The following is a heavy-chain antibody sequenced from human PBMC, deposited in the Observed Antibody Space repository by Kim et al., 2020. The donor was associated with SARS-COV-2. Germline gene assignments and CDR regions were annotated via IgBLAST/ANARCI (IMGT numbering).Heavy chain of an antibody. Sequence: GGSLRLSCAASGFTFSSYGMHWVRQAPGKGLEWVAVISYDGSNKYYADSVKGRFTISRDNSKNTVYLQMNSLRAEDTAVYYCAKDFWDGDDYVWGSYRPRGDWGQGTLVTVSS. J-gene: IGHJ4*02. V-gene: IGHV3-30*18. CDR2: ISYDGSNK. CDR3: AKDFWDGDDYVWGSYRPRGD. CDR1: GFTFSSYG. D-gene: IGHD3-16*02.